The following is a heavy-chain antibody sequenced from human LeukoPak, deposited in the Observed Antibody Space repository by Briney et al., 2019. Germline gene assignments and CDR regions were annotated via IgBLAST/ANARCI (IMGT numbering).Heavy chain of an antibody. V-gene: IGHV3-7*01. Sequence: GGSLRLSCTASGFTFSSYWMSWVRQAPGKGLEWVANIKQDGSEKYYVDSVKGRFTISRDNAKNSLYVQMNSLRAEDTAVYYCARLGARQVLDYWGQGTLVTVSS. CDR3: ARLGARQVLDY. CDR2: IKQDGSEK. CDR1: GFTFSSYW. J-gene: IGHJ4*02. D-gene: IGHD4-17*01.